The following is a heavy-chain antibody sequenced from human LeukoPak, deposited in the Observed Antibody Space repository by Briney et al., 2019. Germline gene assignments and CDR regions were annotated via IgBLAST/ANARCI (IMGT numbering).Heavy chain of an antibody. V-gene: IGHV4-4*07. CDR2: ISTSGST. CDR3: ARDLTFDILTGYYISPFDC. J-gene: IGHJ4*02. CDR1: GGSISSYY. Sequence: PSETLSLTCTVSGGSISSYYWSWIRQPAGKGLEWIGHISTSGSTNYNPSLKSRVTMSVDTSKNQFSLKLTSVTAAHTAVYYCARDLTFDILTGYYISPFDCWGQGTLVTVSS. D-gene: IGHD3-9*01.